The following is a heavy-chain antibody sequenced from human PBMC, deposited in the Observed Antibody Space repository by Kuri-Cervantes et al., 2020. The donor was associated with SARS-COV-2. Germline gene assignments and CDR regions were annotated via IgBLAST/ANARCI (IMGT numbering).Heavy chain of an antibody. V-gene: IGHV1-18*01. D-gene: IGHD2-8*01. CDR3: ARDCSGTDCNVIVYALSD. CDR1: GYTFTSYG. CDR2: ISAYNGNT. Sequence: ASVKVSCKASGYTFTSYGISWVRQAPGQGLEWMGWISAYNGNTNYAQKLQGRVTMTTDTSTSTAYMELRSLRSDDTAMYYCARDCSGTDCNVIVYALSDWGQGTLVTVSS. J-gene: IGHJ4*02.